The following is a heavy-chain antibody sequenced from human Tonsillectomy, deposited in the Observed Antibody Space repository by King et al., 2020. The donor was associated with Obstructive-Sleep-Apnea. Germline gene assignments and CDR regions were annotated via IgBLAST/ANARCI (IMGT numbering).Heavy chain of an antibody. CDR3: ARPNYYGSGMENWFDP. Sequence: QLQESGPGLMKPSETLSLTCTVSGGSISSNSYFWGWIRQPPGKGLEWIGSIYYSGSTYYNPSLKSRVTISVDTSKNQFSLKLGSVTAADTAVYYCARPNYYGSGMENWFDPWGQGTLVTVSS. CDR1: GGSISSNSYF. J-gene: IGHJ5*02. D-gene: IGHD3-10*01. V-gene: IGHV4-39*07. CDR2: IYYSGST.